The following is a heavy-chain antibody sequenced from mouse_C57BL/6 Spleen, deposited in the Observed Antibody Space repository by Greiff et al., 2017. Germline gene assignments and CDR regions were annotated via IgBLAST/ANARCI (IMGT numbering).Heavy chain of an antibody. J-gene: IGHJ3*01. CDR3: ARGGYYGSSFFAY. CDR2: ISSGSSTI. CDR1: GFTFSDYG. Sequence: EVHLVDSGGGLVKPGGSLKLSCAASGFTFSDYGMHWVRQAPEKGLEWVAYISSGSSTIYYADTVKGRFTISRDNAKNTLFLQMTSLRSEDTAMYYCARGGYYGSSFFAYWGQGTLVTVSA. V-gene: IGHV5-17*01. D-gene: IGHD1-1*01.